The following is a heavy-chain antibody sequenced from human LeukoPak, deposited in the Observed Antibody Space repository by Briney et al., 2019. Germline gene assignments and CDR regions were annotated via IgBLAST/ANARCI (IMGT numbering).Heavy chain of an antibody. Sequence: PSETLSLTCTVSGGSINNYYWSWIRQPPGKGLEWIGYIYYSGSTNYNPSLKSRVTISVDTSKNQFSLKLSSVTAADTAVYYCARTIYDYGDYSDWFDPWGQGTLVTVSS. V-gene: IGHV4-59*01. CDR2: IYYSGST. D-gene: IGHD4-17*01. CDR3: ARTIYDYGDYSDWFDP. CDR1: GGSINNYY. J-gene: IGHJ5*02.